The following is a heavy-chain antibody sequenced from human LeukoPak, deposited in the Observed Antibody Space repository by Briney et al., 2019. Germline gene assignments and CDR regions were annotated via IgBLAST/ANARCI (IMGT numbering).Heavy chain of an antibody. Sequence: PGGSLRLSCAASGFTFSSYGMHWVRQAPGKGLEWVAVIWYDGSNKYYADSVKGRFTISRDNSKNTLYLQMNSLRAEDTAVYYCARELRRFLEWLPYYYYYYGMDVWGQGTTVTVSS. D-gene: IGHD3-3*01. V-gene: IGHV3-33*01. J-gene: IGHJ6*02. CDR2: IWYDGSNK. CDR3: ARELRRFLEWLPYYYYYYGMDV. CDR1: GFTFSSYG.